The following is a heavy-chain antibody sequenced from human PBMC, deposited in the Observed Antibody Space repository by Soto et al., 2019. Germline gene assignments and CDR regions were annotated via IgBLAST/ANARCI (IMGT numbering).Heavy chain of an antibody. CDR3: ARHRSDFWFDP. CDR1: GGSISSSSYF. D-gene: IGHD2-15*01. V-gene: IGHV4-39*01. Sequence: QLQLQESGPGLVKPSETLSLTCTVSGGSISSSSYFWGWIRQPPGKGLEWIGSIYYSGSTYYNPSLKSRATGSVDTCKNRFSLKLSPVTAADTAVYYCARHRSDFWFDPWGQGTLVTVSS. CDR2: IYYSGST. J-gene: IGHJ5*02.